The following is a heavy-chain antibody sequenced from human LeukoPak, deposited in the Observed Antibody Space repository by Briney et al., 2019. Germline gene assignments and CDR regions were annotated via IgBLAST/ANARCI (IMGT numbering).Heavy chain of an antibody. D-gene: IGHD1-26*01. V-gene: IGHV4-34*01. CDR3: ARGRVKSKWELLRPPPPDFDY. CDR2: INHSGST. J-gene: IGHJ4*02. Sequence: SETLSLTCAVYVGSFSGYYWSWIRQPPGKGLEWIGEINHSGSTNYNPSLKSRVTISVDTSKNQFSLKLSSVTAADTAVYYCARGRVKSKWELLRPPPPDFDYWGQGTLVTVSS. CDR1: VGSFSGYY.